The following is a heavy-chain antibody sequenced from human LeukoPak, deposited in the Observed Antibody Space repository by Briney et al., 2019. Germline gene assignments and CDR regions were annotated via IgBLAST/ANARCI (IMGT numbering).Heavy chain of an antibody. CDR2: ISWNSGSI. J-gene: IGHJ4*02. CDR1: GFTFDEYG. Sequence: GGSLRLSCAASGFTFDEYGMHWVRQAPGKGLEWVSGISWNSGSIAYAASVKGRFTISRDSGKNSVYLQMNSLRPEDTAFYYCAKGFGFSSGLFDYWGQGTLVTVSS. D-gene: IGHD6-19*01. V-gene: IGHV3-9*01. CDR3: AKGFGFSSGLFDY.